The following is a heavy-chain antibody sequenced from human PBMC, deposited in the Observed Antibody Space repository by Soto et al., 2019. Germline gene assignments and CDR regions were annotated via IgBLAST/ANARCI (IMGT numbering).Heavy chain of an antibody. D-gene: IGHD4-17*01. CDR1: GFTFSSYW. CDR3: ARLGRLDYGDPFDY. J-gene: IGHJ4*02. Sequence: GGSLRLSCAASGFTFSSYWMSWVRQAPGKGLEWVANIKQDGSEKYYVDSVKGRFTISRDNAKKSLFLQMNSLRAEDTAVYYCARLGRLDYGDPFDYWGQGTLVTVSS. V-gene: IGHV3-7*01. CDR2: IKQDGSEK.